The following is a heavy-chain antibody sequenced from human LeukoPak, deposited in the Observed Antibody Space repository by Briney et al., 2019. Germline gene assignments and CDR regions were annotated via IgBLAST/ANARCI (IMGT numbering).Heavy chain of an antibody. CDR3: ARGRGPNLDY. CDR2: VIHRGRT. CDR1: GGPFSAYY. D-gene: IGHD4/OR15-4a*01. J-gene: IGHJ4*02. Sequence: PSESLSLTCAVYGGPFSAYYWSWIRQPPGEGLLCIGEVIHRGRTNYKPSLESRVTISVDTSKNQFSLKMSSVTAADTAVYYCARGRGPNLDYWGQGTLVTVSS. V-gene: IGHV4-34*01.